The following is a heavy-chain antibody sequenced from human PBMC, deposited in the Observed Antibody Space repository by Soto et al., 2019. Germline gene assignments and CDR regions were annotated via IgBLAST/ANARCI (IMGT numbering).Heavy chain of an antibody. J-gene: IGHJ4*02. CDR2: TYYSGST. CDR1: GGSISSYY. CDR3: ARDNDSSGYNYFDY. V-gene: IGHV4-59*01. D-gene: IGHD3-22*01. Sequence: PSETLSLTCTVSGGSISSYYWSWIRQPPGKGLEWIGYTYYSGSTNYNPSLKSRVTISVDTSKNQFSLKLSSVTAADTAVYYCARDNDSSGYNYFDYWGQGTLVTVSS.